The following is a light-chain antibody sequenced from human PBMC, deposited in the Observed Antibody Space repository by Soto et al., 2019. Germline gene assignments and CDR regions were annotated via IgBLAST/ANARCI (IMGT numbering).Light chain of an antibody. CDR2: LGS. Sequence: DIVMTQSPLSLPVTPGAPASISCRSSQSLLHSNGYNYLDWYLQKPGQSPQLLIYLGSNRASGVPDRFSGSGSGTDFTLKISRVEAEDVGVYYSMQALQTPITFGQGTRLEIK. CDR1: QSLLHSNGYNY. J-gene: IGKJ5*01. V-gene: IGKV2-28*01. CDR3: MQALQTPIT.